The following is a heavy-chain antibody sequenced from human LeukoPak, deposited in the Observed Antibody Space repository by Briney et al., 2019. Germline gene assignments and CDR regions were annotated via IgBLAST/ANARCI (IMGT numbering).Heavy chain of an antibody. CDR3: VKELSSGWYHGGNFDY. D-gene: IGHD6-19*01. V-gene: IGHV3-64D*06. J-gene: IGHJ4*02. CDR1: GFTFSSYA. CDR2: ISSNGGST. Sequence: PGGSLRLSCSASGFTFSSYAMHWVRQAPGKGLEYVSAISSNGGSTYYADSVKGRFTISRDNSKNTLYLQMSSLRAEDTAVYYCVKELSSGWYHGGNFDYWGQGTLVTVSS.